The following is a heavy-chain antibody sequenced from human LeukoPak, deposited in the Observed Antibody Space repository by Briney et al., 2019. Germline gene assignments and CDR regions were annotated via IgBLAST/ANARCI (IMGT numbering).Heavy chain of an antibody. D-gene: IGHD3-22*01. Sequence: GASVKVSCKASGYTFTSYGVTWVRQAPGQGLEWIGWISAYNDNTNYAQKLQTRVTMTTDTSTSTAYMELRSLRSDDTAVYYCARGDNGGYYRDYWGQGTLVTVSS. CDR3: ARGDNGGYYRDY. J-gene: IGHJ4*01. CDR2: ISAYNDNT. V-gene: IGHV1-18*01. CDR1: GYTFTSYG.